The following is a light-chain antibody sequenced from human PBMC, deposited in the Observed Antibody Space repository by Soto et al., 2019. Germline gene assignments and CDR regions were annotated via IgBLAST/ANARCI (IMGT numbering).Light chain of an antibody. CDR3: QHYHSYSEA. J-gene: IGKJ1*01. CDR1: QTISSW. CDR2: KAS. V-gene: IGKV1-5*03. Sequence: DIQMTHSPSTLSGFVGDIVTITCRASQTISSWLAWYQQKPGKAPKLLIYKASTLKSGVPSRFSGSGSGTEFTLTISSLQPDDFATYYCQHYHSYSEALGQGTKVDIK.